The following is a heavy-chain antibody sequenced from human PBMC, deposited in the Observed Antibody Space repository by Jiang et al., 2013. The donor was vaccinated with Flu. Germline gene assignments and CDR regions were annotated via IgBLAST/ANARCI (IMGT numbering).Heavy chain of an antibody. V-gene: IGHV3-23*01. D-gene: IGHD3-22*01. Sequence: SYAMSWVRQAPGKGLEWVSAISGSGGSTYYADSVKGRFTISRDNSKNTLYLQMNSLRAEDTAVYYCAKEDYDSSGYPDYWGQGTLVTVSS. CDR2: ISGSGGST. J-gene: IGHJ4*02. CDR3: AKEDYDSSGYPDY. CDR1: SYA.